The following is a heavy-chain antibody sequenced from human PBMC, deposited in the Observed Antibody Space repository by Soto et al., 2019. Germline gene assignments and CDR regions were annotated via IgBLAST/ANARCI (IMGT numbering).Heavy chain of an antibody. D-gene: IGHD1-7*01. CDR1: GDTFTTYA. Sequence: GASVKVSCKASGDTFTTYAIHWVRQAPGQRLEWTGWINPGNGDTKYSQKFQGRVTITRDTSASTAYMELSSLRSEDTAVYYCARSTAGTPYYFDYWGQGTLVTVSS. CDR3: ARSTAGTPYYFDY. V-gene: IGHV1-3*01. J-gene: IGHJ4*02. CDR2: INPGNGDT.